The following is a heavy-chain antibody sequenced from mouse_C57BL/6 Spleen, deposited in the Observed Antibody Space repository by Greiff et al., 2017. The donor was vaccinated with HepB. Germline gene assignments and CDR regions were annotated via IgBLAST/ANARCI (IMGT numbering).Heavy chain of an antibody. Sequence: EVKLVESEGGLVQPGRSMKLSCTASGFTFSDYYMAWVRQVPEKGLEWVANINYDGSSTYYLDSLKSRFIISRDNAKNILYLQMSSLKSEDTATYYCAREGNNYYAMDYWGQGTSVTVSS. CDR3: AREGNNYYAMDY. D-gene: IGHD2-1*01. J-gene: IGHJ4*01. CDR1: GFTFSDYY. V-gene: IGHV5-16*01. CDR2: INYDGSST.